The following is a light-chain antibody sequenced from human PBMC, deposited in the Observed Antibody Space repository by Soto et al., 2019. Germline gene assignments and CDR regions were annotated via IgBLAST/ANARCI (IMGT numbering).Light chain of an antibody. V-gene: IGKV3-20*01. CDR2: GAS. CDR3: QQYGRSPPIT. J-gene: IGKJ5*01. CDR1: QSVSSSF. Sequence: ESVLTQSPGTLSLSPGERATLSCRASQSVSSSFLAWYQQKPGQAPRLLIYGASSRATGIPDRFSGSGSGTDFTLTISRLDPEDFAVYYCQQYGRSPPITFGQGTRLEIK.